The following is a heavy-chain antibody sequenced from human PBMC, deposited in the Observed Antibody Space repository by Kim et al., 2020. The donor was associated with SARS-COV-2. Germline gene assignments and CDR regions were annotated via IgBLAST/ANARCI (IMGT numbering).Heavy chain of an antibody. CDR3: ARSDLSSTSPLDYYYYGMDV. J-gene: IGHJ6*02. CDR2: IIPIFGTA. V-gene: IGHV1-69*13. D-gene: IGHD2-2*01. CDR1: GGTFSSYA. Sequence: SVKVSCKASGGTFSSYAISWVRQAPGQGLEWMGGIIPIFGTANYAQKFQGRVTITADESTSTAYMELSSLRSEDTAVYYCARSDLSSTSPLDYYYYGMDVWGQGTTVTVSS.